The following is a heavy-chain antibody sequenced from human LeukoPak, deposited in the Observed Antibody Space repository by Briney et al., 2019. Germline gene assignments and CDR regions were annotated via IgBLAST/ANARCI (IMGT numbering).Heavy chain of an antibody. CDR2: INHSGST. D-gene: IGHD3-3*01. Sequence: SETLSLTCAVYGGSFSGYYWSWIRQPPGKGLEWIGEINHSGSTNYNPSLKSRVTISVDTSKNQFSLKLSSVTAADTAVYYCARLPGPYYDFWSGPPANWYDPWGQGTLVTVSS. J-gene: IGHJ5*02. CDR1: GGSFSGYY. V-gene: IGHV4-34*01. CDR3: ARLPGPYYDFWSGPPANWYDP.